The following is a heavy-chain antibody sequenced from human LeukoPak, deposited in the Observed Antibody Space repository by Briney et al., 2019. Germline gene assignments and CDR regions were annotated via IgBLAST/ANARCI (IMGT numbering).Heavy chain of an antibody. CDR3: ARGSYSSSLVYFDY. CDR2: ISSSGSTI. V-gene: IGHV3-11*01. Sequence: GGSLRLSCAASGFTFSDYYMSWIRQAPGKGLEWVSYISSSGSTIYYADSVKGRFTISGDNAKNSLYLRMNSLRAEDTAVYYCARGSYSSSLVYFDYWGQGTLVTVSS. J-gene: IGHJ4*02. D-gene: IGHD6-6*01. CDR1: GFTFSDYY.